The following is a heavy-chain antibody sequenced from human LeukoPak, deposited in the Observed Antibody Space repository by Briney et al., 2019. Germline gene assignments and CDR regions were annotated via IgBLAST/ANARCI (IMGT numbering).Heavy chain of an antibody. CDR2: INPSGGST. CDR3: ARARDYYDSSGYYYSFDY. J-gene: IGHJ4*02. D-gene: IGHD3-22*01. Sequence: ASVKVSCKASGYTFTSYYMHWVRQAPGQGLEWMGIINPSGGSTSYAQKFQGRVTITANKSTSTAYMELSSLRSEDTAVYYCARARDYYDSSGYYYSFDYWGQGTLVTVSS. CDR1: GYTFTSYY. V-gene: IGHV1-46*01.